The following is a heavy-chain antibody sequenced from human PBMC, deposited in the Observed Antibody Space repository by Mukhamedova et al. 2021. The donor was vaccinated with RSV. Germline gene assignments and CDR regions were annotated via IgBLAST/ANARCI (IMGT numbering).Heavy chain of an antibody. D-gene: IGHD2-8*01. V-gene: IGHV3-23*01. CDR3: AKRADRPSLGIGVSYYFDS. CDR2: ITGNTGTT. J-gene: IGHJ4*02. Sequence: SITGNTGTTYYADSVKGRVTVSRDNSKNMVYLQMNSLRADDTAVYYCAKRADRPSLGIGVSYYFDSWGRGTLVTVSS.